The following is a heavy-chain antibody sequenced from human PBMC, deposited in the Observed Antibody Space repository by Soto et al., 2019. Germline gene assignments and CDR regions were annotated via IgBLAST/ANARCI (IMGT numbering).Heavy chain of an antibody. J-gene: IGHJ6*02. V-gene: IGHV1-18*01. CDR1: GYTFTRYG. CDR3: ARDGYCSSGSCALYSHDYFGMDV. D-gene: IGHD2-15*01. Sequence: ASVKVSCKASGYTFTRYGFSWVRQAPGQGLEWMGWISTYNENTKYAQKFQGRVTMITDTSTSTAYMELRSLTSDDTAVYYCARDGYCSSGSCALYSHDYFGMDVWGQGTTVTVSS. CDR2: ISTYNENT.